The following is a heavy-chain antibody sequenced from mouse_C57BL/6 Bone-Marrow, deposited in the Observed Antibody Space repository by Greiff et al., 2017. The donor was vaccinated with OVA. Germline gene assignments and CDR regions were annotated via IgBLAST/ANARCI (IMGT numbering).Heavy chain of an antibody. Sequence: VQGVESGPGLVQPSQSLSITCTVSGFSLTSYGVHWVRQSPGKGLEWLGVIWSGGSTDYNAAFISRLSISKDNSKSQVFFKMNSLQANDTAIYYCARTTVVARGFDYWGQGTTLTVSS. J-gene: IGHJ2*01. CDR3: ARTTVVARGFDY. CDR2: IWSGGST. V-gene: IGHV2-2*02. CDR1: GFSLTSYG. D-gene: IGHD1-1*01.